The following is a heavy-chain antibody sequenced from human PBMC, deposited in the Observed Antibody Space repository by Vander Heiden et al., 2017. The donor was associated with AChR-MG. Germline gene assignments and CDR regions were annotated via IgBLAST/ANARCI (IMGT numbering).Heavy chain of an antibody. CDR1: GHPFSIYS. V-gene: IGHV3-48*02. J-gene: IGHJ4*02. Sequence: EVQLVESGGGCVQPGGSLRLSCAACGHPFSIYSMQWVRQAPGKGLEWVSYIDTTTRVVYYADSVKGRFTISRDNAKNSLYLQMNSLTDEDTAVYYCARGGYCSDISCSLYWGQGTLVTASS. CDR2: IDTTTRVV. CDR3: ARGGYCSDISCSLY. D-gene: IGHD2-2*01.